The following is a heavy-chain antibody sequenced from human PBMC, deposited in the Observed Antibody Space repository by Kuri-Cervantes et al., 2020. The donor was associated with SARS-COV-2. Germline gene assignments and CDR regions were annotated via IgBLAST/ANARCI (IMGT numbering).Heavy chain of an antibody. CDR3: ARDKDNGDYVGAFDI. Sequence: SETLSLTCTVSGGSISSSSYYWGWIRQPPGKGLEWIGSIYYSGSTYYNPSLKSRVTISVDTSKNQFSLKLTSVTAADTAVYYCARDKDNGDYVGAFDIWGQGTMVTVSS. J-gene: IGHJ3*02. D-gene: IGHD4-17*01. CDR1: GGSISSSSYY. V-gene: IGHV4-39*07. CDR2: IYYSGST.